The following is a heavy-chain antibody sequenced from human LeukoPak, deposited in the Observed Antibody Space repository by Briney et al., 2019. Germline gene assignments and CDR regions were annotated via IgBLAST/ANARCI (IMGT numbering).Heavy chain of an antibody. J-gene: IGHJ5*02. CDR2: IDPKNGNR. CDR3: ARSHTQKELCGDDRCYPTVWWFDP. V-gene: IGHV1-8*01. Sequence: ASVKVSCKASGYTFINNDINWVRQAPGQGLEWMAWIDPKNGNRGYAQNFQGRVTMTTDISINTAYLELSSLRSEDTAVYYCARSHTQKELCGDDRCYPTVWWFDPWGQGTLVTVSS. CDR1: GYTFINND. D-gene: IGHD2-21*01.